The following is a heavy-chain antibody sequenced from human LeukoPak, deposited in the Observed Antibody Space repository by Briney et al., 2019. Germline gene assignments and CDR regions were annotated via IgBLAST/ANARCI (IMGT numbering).Heavy chain of an antibody. J-gene: IGHJ4*02. CDR3: AGPMVRGVISPLDY. D-gene: IGHD3-10*01. CDR1: GGSFSGYY. V-gene: IGHV4-34*01. CDR2: INHSGST. Sequence: SETLSLTCAVYGGSFSGYYWSWIRQPPGKGLEWIGEINHSGSTNYNPSLKSRVTISVDTSKNQFSLKLSSVTAADTAVYYCAGPMVRGVISPLDYWGQGTLVTVSS.